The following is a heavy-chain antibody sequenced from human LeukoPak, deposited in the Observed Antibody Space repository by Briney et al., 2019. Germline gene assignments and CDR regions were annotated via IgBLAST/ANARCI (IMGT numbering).Heavy chain of an antibody. D-gene: IGHD6-19*01. J-gene: IGHJ3*02. CDR1: GFTFDDYA. Sequence: GGSLRLSCAASGFTFDDYAMHWVRQAPGKGLERVSGISWNSGSIGYADSVKGRFTISRDNAKNSLYLQMNSLRAEDTALYYCAKDIGTIAVAGTLPAFDIWGQGTMVTVSS. CDR2: ISWNSGSI. CDR3: AKDIGTIAVAGTLPAFDI. V-gene: IGHV3-9*01.